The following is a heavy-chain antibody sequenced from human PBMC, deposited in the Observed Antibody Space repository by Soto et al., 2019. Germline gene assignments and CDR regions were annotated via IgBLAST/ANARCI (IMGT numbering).Heavy chain of an antibody. CDR3: ARNGSYYDFWSGYYFGGGMDV. CDR1: GGSFSGYY. Sequence: SETLSLTCAVYGGSFSGYYWSWIRQPPGKGLEWIGEINHSGSTNYNPSLKSRVTISVDTSKNQFSLKLSSVIAADTAVYYCARNGSYYDFWSGYYFGGGMDVWGQGTTVTVSS. J-gene: IGHJ6*02. CDR2: INHSGST. V-gene: IGHV4-34*01. D-gene: IGHD3-3*01.